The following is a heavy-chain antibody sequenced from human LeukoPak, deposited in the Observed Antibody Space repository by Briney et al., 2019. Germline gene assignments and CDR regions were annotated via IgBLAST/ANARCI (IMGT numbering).Heavy chain of an antibody. CDR2: IYTSGST. Sequence: SETLSLTCTVSGGSISSYYWSWIRQTPGKGLEWIGYIYTSGSTNYNPSLKSRVTISVDTSKNQFSLKLSSVTAADTAVYYCARQIYDSSGYYVDYWGQGTLVTVSS. CDR1: GGSISSYY. D-gene: IGHD3-22*01. CDR3: ARQIYDSSGYYVDY. V-gene: IGHV4-4*09. J-gene: IGHJ4*02.